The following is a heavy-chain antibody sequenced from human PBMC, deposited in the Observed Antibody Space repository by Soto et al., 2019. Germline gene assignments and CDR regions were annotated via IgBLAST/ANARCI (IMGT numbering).Heavy chain of an antibody. CDR2: FYDSGTT. J-gene: IGHJ5*02. V-gene: IGHV4-59*01. CDR1: GGSISNCY. D-gene: IGHD2-15*01. Sequence: PSETLSLTCTVSGGSISNCYWSWIRQPPGKGLEWVGYFYDSGTTKYNPSLKSRVTISIDTSKNQISLKMNSVTAADTAVYYWARVGSGGYSNNSFDPWGQVTLVIV. CDR3: ARVGSGGYSNNSFDP.